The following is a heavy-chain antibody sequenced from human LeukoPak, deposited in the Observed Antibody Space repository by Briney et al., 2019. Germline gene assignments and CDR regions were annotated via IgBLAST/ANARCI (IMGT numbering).Heavy chain of an antibody. J-gene: IGHJ4*02. Sequence: GGSLRLSCSASGFTFSSYWMHWVRQAPGKGLVWVSRMNSDGSITSYADSVKGRFTISRDNANNTLYLQMHSLRAEDTAVYYCASLWQWRLSIFAGSDYFDYWGQGTLVTVSS. D-gene: IGHD6-19*01. CDR3: ASLWQWRLSIFAGSDYFDY. V-gene: IGHV3-74*01. CDR2: MNSDGSIT. CDR1: GFTFSSYW.